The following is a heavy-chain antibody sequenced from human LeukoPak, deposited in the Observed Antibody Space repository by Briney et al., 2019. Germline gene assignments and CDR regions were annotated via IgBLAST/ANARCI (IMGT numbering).Heavy chain of an antibody. CDR3: AKDPSLYYYDSSGYDY. CDR1: GFNFGEFW. J-gene: IGHJ4*02. CDR2: ISWNSGSI. V-gene: IGHV3-9*01. Sequence: QPGGSLRLSCAASGFNFGEFWMAWVRQTPGKGLEWVSGISWNSGSIGYADSVKGRFTISRDNAKNSLYLQMNSLRAEDTALYYCAKDPSLYYYDSSGYDYWGQGTLVTVSS. D-gene: IGHD3-22*01.